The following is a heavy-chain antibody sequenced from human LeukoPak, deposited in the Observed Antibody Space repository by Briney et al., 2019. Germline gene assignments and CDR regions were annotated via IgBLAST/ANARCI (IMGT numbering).Heavy chain of an antibody. D-gene: IGHD1-14*01. CDR2: INPNSGGT. CDR3: ARDVFADYNTHHRFDP. CDR1: GYTFTGYY. V-gene: IGHV1-2*02. J-gene: IGHJ5*02. Sequence: VASVKVSCKASGYTFTGYYMHWVRQAPGQGLEWMGWINPNSGGTNYAQKFQGRVTMTRDTSISTAYMELSSLISDDTAVYYCARDVFADYNTHHRFDPWGQGTLVTVSS.